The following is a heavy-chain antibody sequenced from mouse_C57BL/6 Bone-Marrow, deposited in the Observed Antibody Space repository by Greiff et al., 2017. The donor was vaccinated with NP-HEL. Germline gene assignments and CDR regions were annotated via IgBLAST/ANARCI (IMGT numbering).Heavy chain of an antibody. J-gene: IGHJ1*03. D-gene: IGHD2-3*01. CDR3: ARSGDGYYDYWYFDV. Sequence: QVQLQQPGAELVKPGASVKLSCKASGYTFTSYWMQWVKQRPGQGLEWIGEIDPSDSYTNYTQKFKGKATLTVDTSSRTAYMQLSSLTSEDSAVYYCARSGDGYYDYWYFDVWGTGTTVTVSS. CDR2: IDPSDSYT. V-gene: IGHV1-50*01. CDR1: GYTFTSYW.